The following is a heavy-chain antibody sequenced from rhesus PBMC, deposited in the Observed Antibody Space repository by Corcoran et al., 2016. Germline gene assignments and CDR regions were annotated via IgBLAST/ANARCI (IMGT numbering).Heavy chain of an antibody. V-gene: IGHV1S2*01. Sequence: QVQLVQSGAEVKKPGSSVKVSCKASGYTFTDYYMHWVRQAPRQGLEWMGWTNPYNGNTTKAQKCQGRVTLTRETSTSTAYMELSSLRSEDTAVYYCAREGIAATEALWVYWGQGVLVTVSS. CDR2: TNPYNGNT. J-gene: IGHJ4*01. CDR1: GYTFTDYY. CDR3: AREGIAATEALWVY. D-gene: IGHD6-31*01.